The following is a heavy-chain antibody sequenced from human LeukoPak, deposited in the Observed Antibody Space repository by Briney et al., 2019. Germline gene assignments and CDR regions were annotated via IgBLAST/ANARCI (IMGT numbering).Heavy chain of an antibody. CDR1: GFTFSSYG. Sequence: PGRSLRLSCAASGFTFSSYGMHWVRQAPGKGLEWVAVISYDGSNKYYADSVKGRFTISRDNSKSTLYLQMNSLRAEGTAVYYCAKDLYDIVVVPAAISYWGQGTLVTVSS. J-gene: IGHJ4*02. CDR3: AKDLYDIVVVPAAISY. D-gene: IGHD2-2*01. V-gene: IGHV3-30*18. CDR2: ISYDGSNK.